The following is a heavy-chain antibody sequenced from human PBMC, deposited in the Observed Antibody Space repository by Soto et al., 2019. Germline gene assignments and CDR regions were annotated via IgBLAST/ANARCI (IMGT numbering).Heavy chain of an antibody. J-gene: IGHJ6*03. V-gene: IGHV4-39*01. CDR2: IYYSGST. CDR3: ARINLGYCSGGSCPTGDYYYMDV. D-gene: IGHD2-15*01. CDR1: GGSISSSSYY. Sequence: SETLSLTCTVSGGSISSSSYYWGWVRQPPGKGLEWIGSIYYSGSTYYNPSLKSRVTISVDTSKNQFSLKLSSVTAADTAVYYCARINLGYCSGGSCPTGDYYYMDVWGKGTTVTVSS.